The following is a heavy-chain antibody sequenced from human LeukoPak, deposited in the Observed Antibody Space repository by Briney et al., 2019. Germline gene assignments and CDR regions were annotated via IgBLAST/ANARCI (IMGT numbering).Heavy chain of an antibody. J-gene: IGHJ4*02. D-gene: IGHD2-15*01. Sequence: GGSLRLSCAASGFTFRDYVMSWVRQAPEKGLVWVSAITSSSGSMYYADSVRGRFTISRDNSKNTLYLQMNSLTAEDTAIYYCARDCTGGSCYSDYWGQGTLVTVSS. CDR1: GFTFRDYV. CDR3: ARDCTGGSCYSDY. V-gene: IGHV3-23*01. CDR2: ITSSSGSM.